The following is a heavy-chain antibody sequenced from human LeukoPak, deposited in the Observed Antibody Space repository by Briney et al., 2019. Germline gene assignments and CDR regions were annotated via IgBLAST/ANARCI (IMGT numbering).Heavy chain of an antibody. J-gene: IGHJ4*02. Sequence: GGSLRLSCTTSVFTFTNYGINWVRQAPGKGLVWVAAIWYDGSKTSYTDSVKGRFTVSRDISKNTVYLQMNGLKAEDTAVYYCARDDCSATPCYAYWGQGTLVTVST. CDR3: ARDDCSATPCYAY. CDR2: IWYDGSKT. CDR1: VFTFTNYG. V-gene: IGHV3-33*01. D-gene: IGHD2-2*01.